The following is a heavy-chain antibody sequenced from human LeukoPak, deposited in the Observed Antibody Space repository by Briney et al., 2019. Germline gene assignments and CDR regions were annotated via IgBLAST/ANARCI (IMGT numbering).Heavy chain of an antibody. J-gene: IGHJ4*02. D-gene: IGHD2-21*01. CDR3: ARDLSAAYDF. V-gene: IGHV3-9*01. Sequence: GGSLRLSCAGSGFIFNNYAMHWVRQPPGKGLEWVSGISWNSGSIDYANSVKGRFTVSRDNSKDTLYLQMDSLRAEDTAVYYCARDLSAAYDFWGQGVLVTVSS. CDR1: GFIFNNYA. CDR2: ISWNSGSI.